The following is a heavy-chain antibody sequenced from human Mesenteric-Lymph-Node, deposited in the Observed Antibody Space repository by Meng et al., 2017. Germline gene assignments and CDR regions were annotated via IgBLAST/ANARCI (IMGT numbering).Heavy chain of an antibody. D-gene: IGHD6-13*01. Sequence: GGSLRLSCAASGFTFSSYSMNWVRQAPGKGLEWVSSISSSSYIYYADSVKGRFTISRDNAKNSLYLQMNSLRAEDTAVYYCARVILVDSSSWADAFDIWGQGTMVTVSS. CDR2: ISSSSYI. CDR3: ARVILVDSSSWADAFDI. CDR1: GFTFSSYS. V-gene: IGHV3-21*01. J-gene: IGHJ3*02.